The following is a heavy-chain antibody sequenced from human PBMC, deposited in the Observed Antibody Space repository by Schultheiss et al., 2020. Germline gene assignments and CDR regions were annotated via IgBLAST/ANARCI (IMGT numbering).Heavy chain of an antibody. CDR3: ARYSSSWYGGGDNWFDP. CDR2: IYYSGST. CDR1: GGSISSYY. J-gene: IGHJ5*02. V-gene: IGHV4-59*12. Sequence: SETLSLTCTVSGGSISSYYWSWIRQPPGKGLEWIGYIYYSGSTNYNPSLKSRVTISVDTSKNQFSLKLSSVTAADTAVYYCARYSSSWYGGGDNWFDPWGQGTLVTVSS. D-gene: IGHD6-13*01.